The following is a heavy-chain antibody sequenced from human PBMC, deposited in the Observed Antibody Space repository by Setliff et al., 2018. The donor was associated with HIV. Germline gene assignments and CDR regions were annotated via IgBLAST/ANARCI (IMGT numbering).Heavy chain of an antibody. CDR3: AHSTTAAASRGDYYFDY. CDR1: GFSLSTSGVG. J-gene: IGHJ4*02. CDR2: IYWDDDK. Sequence: ESGPTLVNPTQTLTLTCTFSGFSLSTSGVGVGWIRQPPGKALEWLALIYWDDDKRYSPSLKSRLTITKDTSKNQVVLTMTNMDPVDTATYYCAHSTTAAASRGDYYFDYWGQGTLVTVSS. V-gene: IGHV2-5*02. D-gene: IGHD6-13*01.